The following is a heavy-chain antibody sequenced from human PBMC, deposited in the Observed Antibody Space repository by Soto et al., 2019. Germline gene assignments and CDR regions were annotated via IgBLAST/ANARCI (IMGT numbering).Heavy chain of an antibody. CDR1: GGSISSSSYY. J-gene: IGHJ6*02. CDR3: ACIFSGGYGYGFYYYGMDV. CDR2: IYRSGYT. V-gene: IGHV4-39*01. D-gene: IGHD5-18*01. Sequence: PSETLSLTCSVSGGSISSSSYYWGWIRQPPGKGLEWIGSIYRSGYTYDNPSLKSRLTISVDTSTNQFSLKLSSVTAADTAVYYCACIFSGGYGYGFYYYGMDVWGQGTTVTVSS.